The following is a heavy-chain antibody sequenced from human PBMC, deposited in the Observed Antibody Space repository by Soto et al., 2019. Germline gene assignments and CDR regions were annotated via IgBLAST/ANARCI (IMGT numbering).Heavy chain of an antibody. CDR1: GFTFSSYA. CDR3: AKSLAYCGSDCYPYFEY. V-gene: IGHV3-23*01. Sequence: GGSLRHSCAASGFTFSSYAMTWVRQAPGKGLEWVSAISGSGHGTYYADSVKGRFTITRDNSKNTVYLQMNSLRAEDTAVYYCAKSLAYCGSDCYPYFEYWGQGALVTVSS. D-gene: IGHD2-21*02. CDR2: ISGSGHGT. J-gene: IGHJ4*02.